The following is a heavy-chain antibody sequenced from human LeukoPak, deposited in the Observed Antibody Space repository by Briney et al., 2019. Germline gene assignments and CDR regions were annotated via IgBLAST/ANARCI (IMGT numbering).Heavy chain of an antibody. Sequence: ASVKVSCKASGYTFTSYYMHWVRQAPGQGLEWMGIINPSGGSTSYAQKFQGRVTMTRDTSTSTVYMELSSLRSEDTAVYYCARCPRSISGYDLPHFDYWGQGTLVTVSS. J-gene: IGHJ4*02. D-gene: IGHD5-12*01. CDR2: INPSGGST. CDR1: GYTFTSYY. V-gene: IGHV1-46*01. CDR3: ARCPRSISGYDLPHFDY.